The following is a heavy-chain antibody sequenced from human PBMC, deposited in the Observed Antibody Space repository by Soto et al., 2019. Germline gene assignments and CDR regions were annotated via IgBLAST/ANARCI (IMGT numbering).Heavy chain of an antibody. V-gene: IGHV3-21*01. CDR3: AREEVSRPNTYHGLDV. J-gene: IGHJ6*02. Sequence: PGGSLRLSCAASGFTFNTYTMNWVRQAPGKGLEWVSSISSRSIYIYYADSVTGRFTISRDDARNSLYPQMNSLRAEDTAVYYCAREEVSRPNTYHGLDVWGQGTTVTVSS. CDR2: ISSRSIYI. CDR1: GFTFNTYT.